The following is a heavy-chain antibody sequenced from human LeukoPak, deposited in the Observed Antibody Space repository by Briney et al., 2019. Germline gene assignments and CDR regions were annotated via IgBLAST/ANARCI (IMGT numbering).Heavy chain of an antibody. D-gene: IGHD3/OR15-3a*01. CDR3: ARAQETPSDFDAFHI. V-gene: IGHV3-66*01. Sequence: GRSLRLSCAASGFTVSSNYMSWVRPAQGKGLDWDSVIYSGGSTYYADSVKGRFTISRANSKNTLYLQMNSLRAEDTAVYYCARAQETPSDFDAFHIWGQGTMVTVSS. CDR2: IYSGGST. CDR1: GFTVSSNY. J-gene: IGHJ3*02.